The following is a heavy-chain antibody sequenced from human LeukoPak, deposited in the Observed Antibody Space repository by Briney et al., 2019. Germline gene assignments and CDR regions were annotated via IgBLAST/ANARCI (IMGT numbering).Heavy chain of an antibody. J-gene: IGHJ4*02. CDR1: GGSFSGYY. D-gene: IGHD3-22*01. V-gene: IGHV4-34*01. CDR3: ARDYDSSGYHFDY. CDR2: INHSGST. Sequence: SETLSLTCAVYGGSFSGYYWSWLRQPPGKGLEWIGEINHSGSTNYNPSLKSRVPISVDTSKNQFALKLSSVTAADTAVYYCARDYDSSGYHFDYWGQGTLVTVSS.